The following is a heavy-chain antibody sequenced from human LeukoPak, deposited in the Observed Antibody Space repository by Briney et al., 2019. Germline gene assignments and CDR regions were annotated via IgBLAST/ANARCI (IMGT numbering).Heavy chain of an antibody. J-gene: IGHJ4*02. CDR1: RFTFSSYA. D-gene: IGHD3-10*01. CDR2: ISGSGGST. V-gene: IGHV3-23*01. Sequence: PGGSLRLSCAASRFTFSSYAMSWVRQAPGKGLEWVSSISGSGGSTYYADSVKGRFTISRDNSKNTLYLQMNSLRAEDTAVYYCAKDQEKDHYYGSGSAYWGQGTLVTVSS. CDR3: AKDQEKDHYYGSGSAY.